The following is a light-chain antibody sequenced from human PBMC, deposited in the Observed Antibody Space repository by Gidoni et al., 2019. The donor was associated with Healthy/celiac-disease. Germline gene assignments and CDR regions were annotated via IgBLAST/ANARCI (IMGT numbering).Light chain of an antibody. V-gene: IGKV1-39*01. CDR1: QSISSY. J-gene: IGKJ2*01. CDR3: QQSYSTPVA. Sequence: DIQMTQSPSSLSASVGDRVTITCRASQSISSYLNWYQQKPWKAPKLLIYAASSLQSGVPSRFSGSGSGTDFTLTISSLQPEDFATYYCQQSYSTPVAFXXXTRLEI. CDR2: AAS.